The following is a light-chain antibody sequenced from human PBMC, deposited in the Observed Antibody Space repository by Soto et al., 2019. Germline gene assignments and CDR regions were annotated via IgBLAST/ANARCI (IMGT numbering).Light chain of an antibody. Sequence: DIQMTQSPSTLSASVGDRVTITCWANQSVSSWLAWYQQKPGKAPKLLIYKASTLESGVPSRFSGSGSETEFTLTISSLQPDDFATYYCQQYNTYRTFGQGTKVEIK. V-gene: IGKV1-5*03. CDR2: KAS. CDR3: QQYNTYRT. CDR1: QSVSSW. J-gene: IGKJ1*01.